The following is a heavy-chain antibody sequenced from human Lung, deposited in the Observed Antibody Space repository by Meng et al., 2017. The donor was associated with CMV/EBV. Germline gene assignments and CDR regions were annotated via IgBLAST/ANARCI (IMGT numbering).Heavy chain of an antibody. Sequence: ASVKVSXQASDYTFSSFGISWVRQAPGQGLEWMGWISGYNGNTNYAQRLQGRVTMTTDTSTSTAYMELRSLRFDDTAMYYCARDRAMGSSWFDPWGQGTLVTVSS. CDR1: DYTFSSFG. V-gene: IGHV1-18*01. D-gene: IGHD2-2*01. CDR3: ARDRAMGSSWFDP. J-gene: IGHJ5*02. CDR2: ISGYNGNT.